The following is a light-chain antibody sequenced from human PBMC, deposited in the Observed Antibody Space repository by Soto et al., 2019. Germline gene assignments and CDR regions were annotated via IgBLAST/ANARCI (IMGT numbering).Light chain of an antibody. V-gene: IGLV2-14*03. Sequence: QSVLTQDASVSGSPGQSITISCTGTSSDVGGFNYVSWYQQHPGKAPKLMIYDVFTRPSGVSNRFPGSKSGNTASLTISALQAEDEADYYCTSWTSTSTYGFGSGTKVTVL. J-gene: IGLJ1*01. CDR2: DVF. CDR1: SSDVGGFNY. CDR3: TSWTSTSTYG.